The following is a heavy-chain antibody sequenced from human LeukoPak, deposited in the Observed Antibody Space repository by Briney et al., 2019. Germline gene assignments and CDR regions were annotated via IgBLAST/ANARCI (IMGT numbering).Heavy chain of an antibody. V-gene: IGHV3-30*02. J-gene: IGHJ4*02. D-gene: IGHD4-17*01. Sequence: GGSLRLSCAASGFTFSSYGMHWVRQAPGKGLEWVAFIRYDGSNKYYANSVKGRFTISRDNSKNTLYLQMNSLRAEDTAVYYCANDGYGDYVIDYWGQGTLVTVSS. CDR2: IRYDGSNK. CDR1: GFTFSSYG. CDR3: ANDGYGDYVIDY.